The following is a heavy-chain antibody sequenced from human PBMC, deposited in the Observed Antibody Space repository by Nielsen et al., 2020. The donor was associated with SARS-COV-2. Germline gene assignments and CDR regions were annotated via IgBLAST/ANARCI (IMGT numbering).Heavy chain of an antibody. V-gene: IGHV4-61*01. Sequence: SETLSLTCIVSGGSISTGSSYWSWIRQPPGKGLEWIGYIFYRGNTNYNPSLKSRVTISVDTSKNQFSLKVNSVTAADTAVYYCVRIDMATISVDYWGRGTLVTVSS. D-gene: IGHD5-24*01. CDR1: GGSISTGSSY. J-gene: IGHJ4*02. CDR2: IFYRGNT. CDR3: VRIDMATISVDY.